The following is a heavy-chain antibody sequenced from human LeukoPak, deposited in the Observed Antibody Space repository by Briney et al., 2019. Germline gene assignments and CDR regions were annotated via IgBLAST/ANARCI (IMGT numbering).Heavy chain of an antibody. V-gene: IGHV4-34*01. J-gene: IGHJ3*02. CDR2: INHSGST. CDR1: GGSFSGYY. D-gene: IGHD1-26*01. Sequence: SETLSLTCAVYGGSFSGYYWSWIRQPPGKGLEWIGEINHSGSTNYNPSLKSRVTISEDTSKNQFSLKLSSVTAADTAVYYCARFVSLYYQQGGNAFDIWGQGTMVTVSS. CDR3: ARFVSLYYQQGGNAFDI.